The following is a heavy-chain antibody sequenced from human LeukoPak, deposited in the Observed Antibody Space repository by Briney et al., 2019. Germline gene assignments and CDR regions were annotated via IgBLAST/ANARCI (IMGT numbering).Heavy chain of an antibody. CDR2: IYYSGST. D-gene: IGHD7-27*01. J-gene: IGHJ4*02. V-gene: IGHV4-39*01. CDR3: ARLMGTQQVAKYYFDY. Sequence: SETLSLTCTVSGGSISSSSYYWGWIRQSPGRGLEWIGTIYYSGSTYYNPSLKSRVTMSVDTSKNQFSLKLTSVTAADTAVYYSARLMGTQQVAKYYFDYWGQGTLVTVSS. CDR1: GGSISSSSYY.